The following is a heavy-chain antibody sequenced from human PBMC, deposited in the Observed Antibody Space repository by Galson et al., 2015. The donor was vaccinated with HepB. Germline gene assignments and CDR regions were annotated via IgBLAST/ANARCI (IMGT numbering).Heavy chain of an antibody. D-gene: IGHD6-13*01. CDR2: ISSSSSYI. CDR1: GFTFSSYS. V-gene: IGHV3-21*01. Sequence: SLRLSCAASGFTFSSYSMNWVRQAPGKGLEWVSSISSSSSYIYYADSVKGRFTISRDNAKNSLYLQMNSLRAGDTAVYYCARTAAAGKPPYYFDYWGQGTLVTVSS. J-gene: IGHJ4*02. CDR3: ARTAAAGKPPYYFDY.